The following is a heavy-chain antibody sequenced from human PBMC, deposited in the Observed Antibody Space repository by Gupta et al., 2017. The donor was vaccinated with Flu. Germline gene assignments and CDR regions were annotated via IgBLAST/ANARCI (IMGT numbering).Heavy chain of an antibody. V-gene: IGHV3-23*01. Sequence: EVQLLESGGGLVQPGGSLRLSCVVSGFTFGNHAMSWVHQVPGKGLEWVSVICGSVASIEYADFVKCRFTISRDNFRNTLFLQVSSLRGEDTAVYYCAKHDTRAVAGTPFDSWGQGTLVTVSS. CDR3: AKHDTRAVAGTPFDS. CDR2: ICGSVASI. D-gene: IGHD6-19*01. CDR1: GFTFGNHA. J-gene: IGHJ4*02.